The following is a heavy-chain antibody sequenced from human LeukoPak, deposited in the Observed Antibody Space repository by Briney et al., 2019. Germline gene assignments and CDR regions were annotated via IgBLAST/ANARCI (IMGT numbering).Heavy chain of an antibody. CDR1: GFTFSSYW. Sequence: GGSLRLSCAASGFTFSSYWMHWVRQAPGKGLVWVSRIISDGSSTSYADSVKGRFTISRDNAKSTLFLQMNSLRAEDTAVYYCARARFGWNDVLGIDYWGQGTLVTVSS. J-gene: IGHJ4*02. CDR3: ARARFGWNDVLGIDY. CDR2: IISDGSST. V-gene: IGHV3-74*01. D-gene: IGHD1-1*01.